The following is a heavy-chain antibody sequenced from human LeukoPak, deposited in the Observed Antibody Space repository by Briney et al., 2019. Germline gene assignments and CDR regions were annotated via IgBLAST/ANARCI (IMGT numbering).Heavy chain of an antibody. CDR2: IKEDGSEQ. D-gene: IGHD3-16*02. CDR1: GFTFTYYW. CDR3: ARGRIMITFGGVIAHRGFDP. V-gene: IGHV3-7*01. Sequence: GGSLRLSCAASGFTFTYYWMSWVRQAPGKGLEWVANIKEDGSEQYYVDSVKGRFAISRDNAKNSLYLQMNSLRAEDTAVYYCARGRIMITFGGVIAHRGFDPWGQGTLVTVSS. J-gene: IGHJ5*02.